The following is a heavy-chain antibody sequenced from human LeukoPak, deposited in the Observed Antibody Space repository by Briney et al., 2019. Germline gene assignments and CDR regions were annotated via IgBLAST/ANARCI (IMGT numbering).Heavy chain of an antibody. V-gene: IGHV1-46*01. D-gene: IGHD1-26*01. J-gene: IGHJ6*03. Sequence: GASVKVSCKASGYTFTNYYMHWVRQAPGQGLEWMGIINPSGSSTSYAQKFQGRVTMTRDMSTSTVYMELSSLRSEDTAVYYCARDLYRVGSQEQSGSYRPQYYYYYYMDVWGKGTTVTVSS. CDR1: GYTFTNYY. CDR2: INPSGSST. CDR3: ARDLYRVGSQEQSGSYRPQYYYYYYMDV.